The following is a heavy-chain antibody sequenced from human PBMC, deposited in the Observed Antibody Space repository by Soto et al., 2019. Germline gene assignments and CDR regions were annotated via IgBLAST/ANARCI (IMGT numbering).Heavy chain of an antibody. J-gene: IGHJ3*02. CDR1: GFTFSSNS. CDR3: AKGLHLSHDAFDI. D-gene: IGHD2-15*01. V-gene: IGHV3-30*18. CDR2: ISYDGSNN. Sequence: GGSLRLSCAASGFTFSSNSMSWVRQAPGKGLEWVAVISYDGSNNYYADSVKGRFSISRDNSKNTLYLQMNSLRAEDTAVYYCAKGLHLSHDAFDIWGQGTMVTVSS.